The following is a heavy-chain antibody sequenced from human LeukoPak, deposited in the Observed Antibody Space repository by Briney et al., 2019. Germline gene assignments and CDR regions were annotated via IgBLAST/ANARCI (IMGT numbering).Heavy chain of an antibody. Sequence: ASVRVSCTASVYTLTGDYMHCVRQAPGQGLEWMGWINPNSGGTNYAQKFQGRVTMTRDTSISTAYMELSRLRSDDTAVYYCARGSRPITMPRSTKTQTQQHYYYGMDVWGQGTTVTVSS. J-gene: IGHJ6*02. CDR3: ARGSRPITMPRSTKTQTQQHYYYGMDV. CDR2: INPNSGGT. D-gene: IGHD3-10*01. V-gene: IGHV1-2*02. CDR1: VYTLTGDY.